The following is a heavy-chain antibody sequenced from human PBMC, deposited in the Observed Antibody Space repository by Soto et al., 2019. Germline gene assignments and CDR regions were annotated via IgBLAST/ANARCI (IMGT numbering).Heavy chain of an antibody. CDR3: ARTPNNGRAGVYGMDV. Sequence: QVQLVQSGAEVKKPGASVKVSCKASGYTFTNYYIHWVRQAPGQGLEWMGWIDGDSGDTKDAQKFQGWVTMTRDTSINTAYMELSRLTSDDTAVYYCARTPNNGRAGVYGMDVWVQGTTVTVSS. CDR1: GYTFTNYY. D-gene: IGHD2-8*01. V-gene: IGHV1-2*04. CDR2: IDGDSGDT. J-gene: IGHJ6*02.